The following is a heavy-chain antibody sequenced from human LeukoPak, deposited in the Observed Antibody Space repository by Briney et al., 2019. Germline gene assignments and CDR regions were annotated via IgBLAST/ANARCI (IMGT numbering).Heavy chain of an antibody. CDR1: GFTFSSYS. CDR3: ARDREYGSGWYGPIDY. V-gene: IGHV3-48*01. J-gene: IGHJ4*02. CDR2: ISSSSSTI. D-gene: IGHD6-19*01. Sequence: GGSLRLSCAASGFTFSSYSMNWVRQAPGKGLEWVSYISSSSSTIYYADSVKGRFTISRDNAKNSLYLQMNSLRAEDTAVYYCARDREYGSGWYGPIDYWGQGTLVTVSS.